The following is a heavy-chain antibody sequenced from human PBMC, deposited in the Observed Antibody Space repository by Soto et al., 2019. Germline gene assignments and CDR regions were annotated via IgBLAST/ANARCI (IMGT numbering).Heavy chain of an antibody. D-gene: IGHD3-9*01. J-gene: IGHJ4*02. CDR1: GFTFSSYS. Sequence: PGGSLRLSCAASGFTFSSYSMNWVRQAPGKGLEWVSSISSSSSYIYYADSVKGRFTISRDNAKNSLYLQMNSLRAEDTAVYYCARDSTYYDILTGYYNGFHFDYWGQGTLVTVSS. CDR2: ISSSSSYI. CDR3: ARDSTYYDILTGYYNGFHFDY. V-gene: IGHV3-21*01.